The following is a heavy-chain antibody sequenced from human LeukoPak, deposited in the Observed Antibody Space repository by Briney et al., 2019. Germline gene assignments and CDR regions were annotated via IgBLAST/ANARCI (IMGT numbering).Heavy chain of an antibody. Sequence: ASVKVSCKGSGYTFTTYGISWVRQAPGQGLEWMGRISVYNGNTNYAQKFQGRVTMTTDTSTNTTYMELRSLISDDTAVYYCARGPHYYGSGSYYPFDYWGQGTLVTVSS. J-gene: IGHJ4*02. V-gene: IGHV1-18*01. CDR1: GYTFTTYG. CDR2: ISVYNGNT. D-gene: IGHD3-10*01. CDR3: ARGPHYYGSGSYYPFDY.